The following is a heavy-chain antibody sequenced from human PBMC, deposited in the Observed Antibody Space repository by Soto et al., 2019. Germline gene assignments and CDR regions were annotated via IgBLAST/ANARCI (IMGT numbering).Heavy chain of an antibody. J-gene: IGHJ4*02. V-gene: IGHV1-18*01. D-gene: IGHD6-19*01. CDR2: ISAYNGNT. Sequence: ASVKVSCKASGYTFTSYGISWVRQAPGQGLEWMGWISAYNGNTNYAQKLQGRVTMTTDTSTSTAYMELRSLRSDDTAVYYCARGLIAVYSSGWYVIDYWGQGTLVTVSS. CDR1: GYTFTSYG. CDR3: ARGLIAVYSSGWYVIDY.